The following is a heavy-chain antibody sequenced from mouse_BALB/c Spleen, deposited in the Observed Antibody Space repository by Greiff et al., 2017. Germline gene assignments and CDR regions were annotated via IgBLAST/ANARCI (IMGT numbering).Heavy chain of an antibody. J-gene: IGHJ4*01. CDR2: IYPGRGIT. V-gene: IGHV1-55*01. CDR3: SRGGGPYAMDY. Sequence: QVQLQQSGAELVRPGASVTLSCKASGYTFTSYWINWVKQRPGQGLEWIGDIYPGRGITNYNEKFKSKATLTLDTSSSTAYMQLSSLTSEDSAVYYCSRGGGPYAMDYWGQGTSVTVSS. CDR1: GYTFTSYW.